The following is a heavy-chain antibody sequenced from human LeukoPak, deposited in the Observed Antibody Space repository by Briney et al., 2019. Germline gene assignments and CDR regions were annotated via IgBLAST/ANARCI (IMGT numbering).Heavy chain of an antibody. CDR3: ARTATDTGEFDY. Sequence: GGSLGLSCAASGFTFSSYSMNWVRQAPGKGLECVSSISSSSSSIYYADSVKGRFTISRDDAKNSLYLQMNSLRAEDTAVYYCARTATDTGEFDYWGQGTLVTVSS. CDR2: ISSSSSSI. D-gene: IGHD6-13*01. V-gene: IGHV3-21*01. CDR1: GFTFSSYS. J-gene: IGHJ4*02.